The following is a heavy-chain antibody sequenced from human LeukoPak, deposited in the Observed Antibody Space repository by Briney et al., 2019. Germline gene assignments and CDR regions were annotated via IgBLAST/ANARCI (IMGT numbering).Heavy chain of an antibody. CDR1: GGSISSGANY. Sequence: SETLSLTCTVSGGSISSGANYWSWIRQHPGKGLEWIGYIYYSGSTYYNPSLKSRVTISVDTSKNQFSLKLSSVTAADTAVYYCARDSSGYYRLDYWGQGTLVTVSS. CDR3: ARDSSGYYRLDY. V-gene: IGHV4-30-4*08. CDR2: IYYSGST. D-gene: IGHD3-22*01. J-gene: IGHJ4*02.